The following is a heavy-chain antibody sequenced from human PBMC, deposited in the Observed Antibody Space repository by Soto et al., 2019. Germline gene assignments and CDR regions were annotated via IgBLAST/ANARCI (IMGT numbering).Heavy chain of an antibody. CDR2: ISWNSGSI. CDR1: GFTFDDYA. V-gene: IGHV3-9*01. Sequence: LSCAASGFTFDDYAMHWVRQAPGKGLEWVSGISWNSGSIGYADSVKGRFTISRDNAKNSLYLQMNSLRAEDTALYYCAKDINLGYCSGGSCYPSKYYYYGMDVWGQGTTVTVSS. D-gene: IGHD2-15*01. CDR3: AKDINLGYCSGGSCYPSKYYYYGMDV. J-gene: IGHJ6*02.